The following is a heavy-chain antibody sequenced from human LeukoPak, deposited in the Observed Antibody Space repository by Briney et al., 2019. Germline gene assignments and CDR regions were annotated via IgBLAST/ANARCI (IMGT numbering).Heavy chain of an antibody. Sequence: SETLSLTCTISGGSLSNYYWTWIRQPPGKGLEWIAYIFYTGSTNYNPSLKSRVTISVDTSRNQFSLRLSSVTAADTAVYYCARLRGNYFPDYWGQGTLVTVSS. CDR2: IFYTGST. CDR1: GGSLSNYY. V-gene: IGHV4-59*01. J-gene: IGHJ4*02. CDR3: ARLRGNYFPDY. D-gene: IGHD4-11*01.